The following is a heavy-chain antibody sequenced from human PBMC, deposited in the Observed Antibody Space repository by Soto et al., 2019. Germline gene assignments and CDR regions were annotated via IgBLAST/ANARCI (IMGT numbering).Heavy chain of an antibody. J-gene: IGHJ4*02. D-gene: IGHD6-6*01. CDR2: ISQSGNT. Sequence: SETLSLTCSIYSGSFSGYYWSWIRQPPGKGLEWIGEISQSGNTNYSPSLKSRVSISIDTSKKQFSLNLASVSAAGTAVYYCARAPKVSGSSQTRPDFWGQGTLVTVSS. V-gene: IGHV4-34*01. CDR1: SGSFSGYY. CDR3: ARAPKVSGSSQTRPDF.